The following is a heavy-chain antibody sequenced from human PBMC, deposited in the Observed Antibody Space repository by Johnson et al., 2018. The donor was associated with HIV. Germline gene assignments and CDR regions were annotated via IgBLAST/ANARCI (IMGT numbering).Heavy chain of an antibody. CDR2: IDSDGET. V-gene: IGHV3-13*01. Sequence: MQLVESGGSVVQPGRSLRLSCAASGFTFSSYAMHWVRQAAGKGLEWVSEIDSDGETYYPASVKGRFTTSRENYKNSFYLHMKSLRAGDTAVYYCARRSITSDGFDIWGQGTMVTVSS. J-gene: IGHJ3*02. CDR1: GFTFSSYA. CDR3: ARRSITSDGFDI. D-gene: IGHD2-2*01.